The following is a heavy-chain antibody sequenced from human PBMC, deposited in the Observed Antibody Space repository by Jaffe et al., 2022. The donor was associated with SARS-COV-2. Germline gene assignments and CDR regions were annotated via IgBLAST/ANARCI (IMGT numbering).Heavy chain of an antibody. CDR1: GFSLRTSGVG. V-gene: IGHV2-5*02. Sequence: QITLKESGPTLVKPTQTLTLTCTFSGFSLRTSGVGVGWIRQPPGKALECLAFIYWGDDKRYSPSLKSRLTITKDTSGSQVVLTMTNMDPVDTATYYCAHSFISGWYLDAWGQGTLVTVAS. J-gene: IGHJ4*02. CDR3: AHSFISGWYLDA. CDR2: IYWGDDK. D-gene: IGHD6-19*01.